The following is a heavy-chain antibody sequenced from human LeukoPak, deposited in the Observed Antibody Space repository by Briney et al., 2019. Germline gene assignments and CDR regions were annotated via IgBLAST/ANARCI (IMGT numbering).Heavy chain of an antibody. J-gene: IGHJ4*02. CDR1: GGSFSGYS. CDR2: INHSGGT. D-gene: IGHD5-18*01. CDR3: ARESVDTAMVIYFDY. V-gene: IGHV4-34*01. Sequence: SETLSLTCAVYGGSFSGYSWNWIRQPPVKGLEWIGEINHSGGTNYNPSLKSRVTISVDTSKKQFSLKLSSVTAADTAVYYCARESVDTAMVIYFDYWGQGTLVTVSS.